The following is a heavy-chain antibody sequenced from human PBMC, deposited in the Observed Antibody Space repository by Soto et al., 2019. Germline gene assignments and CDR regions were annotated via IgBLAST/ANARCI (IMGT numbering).Heavy chain of an antibody. CDR3: TRDFGGMIVVVTDAFDI. J-gene: IGHJ3*02. Sequence: GGSLTLSSRASGFTFGDYAMSWFRQAPGKGLEWVGFIRSKAYGGTTEYAASVKGRFTISRDDSKSIAYLQMNSLKTEDTAVYYCTRDFGGMIVVVTDAFDIWGQGTMVTVSS. D-gene: IGHD3-22*01. V-gene: IGHV3-49*03. CDR2: IRSKAYGGTT. CDR1: GFTFGDYA.